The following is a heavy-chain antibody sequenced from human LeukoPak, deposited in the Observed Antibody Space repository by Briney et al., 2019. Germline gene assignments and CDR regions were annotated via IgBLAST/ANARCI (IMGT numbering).Heavy chain of an antibody. CDR2: LYYSGST. D-gene: IGHD3-9*01. V-gene: IGHV4-39*01. J-gene: IGHJ4*02. CDR3: ARLWYFDWLSYFDY. Sequence: PSETLSLTCTVSGGSMSSSTYYWGWIRQPPGKGLEWIGSLYYSGSTYYNPSLKSRVTISVDTSKNQFSLKLSSVTAADTAVYYCARLWYFDWLSYFDYWGQGTLVTVSS. CDR1: GGSMSSSTYY.